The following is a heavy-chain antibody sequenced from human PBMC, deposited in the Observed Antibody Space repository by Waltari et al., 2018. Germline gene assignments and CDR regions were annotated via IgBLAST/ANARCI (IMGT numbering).Heavy chain of an antibody. CDR2: IIISVGKP. Sequence: QVQLVQSGAEVKKPGSSVKVSYQASAGTFSSSAISWLRQAAGQGLEWMGRIIISVGKPNEAKKFKGRVKSTADESTSTAYMELSSLRCEDTAVYYGARAYTGSSGYSYFDYWGQGTLVTVSS. CDR3: ARAYTGSSGYSYFDY. V-gene: IGHV1-69*11. D-gene: IGHD3-22*01. J-gene: IGHJ4*02. CDR1: AGTFSSSA.